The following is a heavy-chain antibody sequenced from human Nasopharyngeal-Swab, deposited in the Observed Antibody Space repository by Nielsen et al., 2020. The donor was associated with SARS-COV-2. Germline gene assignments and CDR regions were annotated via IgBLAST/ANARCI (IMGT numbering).Heavy chain of an antibody. CDR1: GFTFDDYA. V-gene: IGHV3-9*01. Sequence: GGSLRLSCAASGFTFDDYAMHWVRQAPGKGLEWVSGIGWNSGSIGYADSVKGRFTISRDNAKNSLYLQMNSLRAEDTALYYCAKDYHYDFGTNWFDPWGQGTLVTVSS. J-gene: IGHJ5*02. D-gene: IGHD3-3*01. CDR3: AKDYHYDFGTNWFDP. CDR2: IGWNSGSI.